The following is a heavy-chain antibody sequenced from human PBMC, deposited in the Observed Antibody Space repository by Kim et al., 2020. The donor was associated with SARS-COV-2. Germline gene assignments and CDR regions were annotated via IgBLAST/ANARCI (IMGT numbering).Heavy chain of an antibody. CDR3: ARLGMGWKLLAPEYYFDY. CDR1: GGSISSSSYY. Sequence: SETLSLTCTVSGGSISSSSYYWGWIRQPPGKGLEWIGSIYYSGSTYYNPSLKSRVTISVDTSKNQFSLKLSSVTAADTAVYYCARLGMGWKLLAPEYYFDYGGQGTLVTVSS. D-gene: IGHD1-26*01. CDR2: IYYSGST. J-gene: IGHJ4*02. V-gene: IGHV4-39*01.